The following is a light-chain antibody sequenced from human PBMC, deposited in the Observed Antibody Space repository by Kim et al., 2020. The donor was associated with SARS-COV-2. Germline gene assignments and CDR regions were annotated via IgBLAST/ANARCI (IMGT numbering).Light chain of an antibody. CDR3: AAWDDTLNCPV. CDR2: SNN. Sequence: GHGVPTSCSGSSSTIGSNTLNWYQQLPGTAPKLLIYSNNQRPAGVPDRMAGSKSGTSASLAISGLQSEDEADYYCAAWDDTLNCPVFGGGTQLTVL. CDR1: SSTIGSNT. J-gene: IGLJ3*02. V-gene: IGLV1-44*01.